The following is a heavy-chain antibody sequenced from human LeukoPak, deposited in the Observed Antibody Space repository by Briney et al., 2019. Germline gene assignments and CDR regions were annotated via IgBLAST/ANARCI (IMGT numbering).Heavy chain of an antibody. CDR3: ARAPSTYYDYVWGSWAFDI. CDR1: GYTFTSYG. CDR2: ISAYNGNT. Sequence: ASVKVSCKASGYTFTSYGISWVRQAPGQGLEWMGWISAYNGNTNYAQKLQGRVTMTTDTSTSTAYMELRSLRSDDTAVYYCARAPSTYYDYVWGSWAFDIWGQGTMVTVSS. J-gene: IGHJ3*02. V-gene: IGHV1-18*01. D-gene: IGHD3-16*01.